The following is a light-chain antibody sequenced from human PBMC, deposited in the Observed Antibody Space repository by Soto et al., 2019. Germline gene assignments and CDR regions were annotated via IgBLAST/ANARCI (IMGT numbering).Light chain of an antibody. J-gene: IGKJ1*01. V-gene: IGKV3-20*01. CDR2: GAS. Sequence: EIVLTQSPGTLSLSPGERATLSCRASQSVSSSYLAWYQQKPGQAPRLLIYGASSRATGIPDRFRGSGSGNDVTLTISRVEPEDLAVYYCQQYGSSPWKFGQGAKVEIK. CDR1: QSVSSSY. CDR3: QQYGSSPWK.